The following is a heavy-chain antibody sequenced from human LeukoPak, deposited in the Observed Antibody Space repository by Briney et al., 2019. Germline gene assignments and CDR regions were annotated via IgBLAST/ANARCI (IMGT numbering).Heavy chain of an antibody. CDR2: IRYDGSNK. CDR1: GFTFSSYG. Sequence: GGSLRLSCAASGFTFSSYGMHWVRQAPGKGLEWVAFIRYDGSNKYCADSVKGRFTISRDNAKNSLYLQVNSLRAEDTAVYYCARRGENYYDSSGYALDYYYYYYMDVWGKGTTVTVSS. J-gene: IGHJ6*03. CDR3: ARRGENYYDSSGYALDYYYYYYMDV. V-gene: IGHV3-30*02. D-gene: IGHD3-22*01.